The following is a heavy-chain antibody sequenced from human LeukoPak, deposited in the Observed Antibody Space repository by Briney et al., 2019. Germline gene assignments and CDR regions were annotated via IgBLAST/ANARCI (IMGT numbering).Heavy chain of an antibody. D-gene: IGHD3-10*01. Sequence: PSETLSLTCTVSGGSISSSSYYWGWIRQPPGKGLEWIGSIYYSGSTYYNPSLKSRVTISVDTSKNQFSLKLSSVTAADTAVYYCARGRYYGSGTLYFDYWGQGILVTVSS. CDR1: GGSISSSSYY. CDR3: ARGRYYGSGTLYFDY. CDR2: IYYSGST. J-gene: IGHJ4*02. V-gene: IGHV4-39*01.